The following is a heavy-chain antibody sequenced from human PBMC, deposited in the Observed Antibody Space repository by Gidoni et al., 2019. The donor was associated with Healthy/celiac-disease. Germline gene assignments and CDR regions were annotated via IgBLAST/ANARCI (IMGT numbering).Heavy chain of an antibody. V-gene: IGHV3-23*01. J-gene: IGHJ4*02. Sequence: EVQLLESGGGLVQPGGSLRLSCAASGFTFISYAMSWVRQAPGKGLEWVSAISGICGSTYYADSVKGLFTISRDNSKNTLYLQMNSLRAEDTAVYYCAKGALTMIVPFDYWGQGTLVTVSS. D-gene: IGHD3-22*01. CDR1: GFTFISYA. CDR2: ISGICGST. CDR3: AKGALTMIVPFDY.